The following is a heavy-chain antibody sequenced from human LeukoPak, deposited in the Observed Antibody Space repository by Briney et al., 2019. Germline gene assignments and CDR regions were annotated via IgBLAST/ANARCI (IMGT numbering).Heavy chain of an antibody. CDR3: ARVAWLGPPGDV. CDR2: IYYSGST. J-gene: IGHJ6*04. CDR1: GGPISSSSYY. D-gene: IGHD3-3*01. Sequence: SETLSLTCTVSGGPISSSSYYWGWIRQPPGKGLEWLGSIYYSGSTYYNPSLKSRVTISVDTSKNQFSLKLSSVPAADTGVYYCARVAWLGPPGDVWGKGTTVTVSS. V-gene: IGHV4-39*01.